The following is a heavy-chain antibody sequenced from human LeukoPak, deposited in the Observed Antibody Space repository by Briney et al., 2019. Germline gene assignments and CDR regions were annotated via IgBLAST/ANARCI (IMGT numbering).Heavy chain of an antibody. D-gene: IGHD1-26*01. Sequence: SSETLSLTCTVSGGSISTYYWSWIRQPPGKGLEWIGRIYTSGSTNYNPSLKSRVTMSVDTSKNEFSLKLSSVTAADTAVYYCARLGGRGSYYVDDWGQGTLVTVSS. CDR1: GGSISTYY. J-gene: IGHJ4*02. CDR2: IYTSGST. V-gene: IGHV4-4*07. CDR3: ARLGGRGSYYVDD.